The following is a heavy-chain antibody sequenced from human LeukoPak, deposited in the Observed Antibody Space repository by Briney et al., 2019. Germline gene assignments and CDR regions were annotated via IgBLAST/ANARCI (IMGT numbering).Heavy chain of an antibody. J-gene: IGHJ6*03. CDR1: GFTFSSYA. V-gene: IGHV3-64*01. Sequence: GGSLRLSCAASGFTFSSYAMHWVRQAPGKGLEYVSAISSNGGSTYYANSVKGRFTISRDNSKNTLYLQMGSLRAEDMAVYYCARSGSGSYYYYYMDVWGKGTTVTISS. CDR3: ARSGSGSYYYYYMDV. D-gene: IGHD1-26*01. CDR2: ISSNGGST.